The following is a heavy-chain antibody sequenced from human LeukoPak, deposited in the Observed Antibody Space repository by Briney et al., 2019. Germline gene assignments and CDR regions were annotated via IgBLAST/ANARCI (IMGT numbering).Heavy chain of an antibody. V-gene: IGHV1-2*02. CDR2: INPNRGGT. Sequence: ASVKVSCKASGYTFTGYYMHWVRQAPGQGLEWMGWINPNRGGTNYAQKFQGRVTMTRDTSISTAYMELSSLRSEDTAVYYCARAGYSSSWYFFQHWGQGTLVTVSS. CDR3: ARAGYSSSWYFFQH. J-gene: IGHJ1*01. CDR1: GYTFTGYY. D-gene: IGHD6-13*01.